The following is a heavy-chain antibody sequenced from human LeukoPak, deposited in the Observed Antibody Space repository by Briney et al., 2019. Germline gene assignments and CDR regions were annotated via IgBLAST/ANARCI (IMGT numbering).Heavy chain of an antibody. CDR1: GASISGSGYY. D-gene: IGHD5-12*01. V-gene: IGHV4-39*01. CDR2: IYSSGST. CDR3: ANSGGYDLIDY. Sequence: SETLSLTCAVSGASISGSGYYWGWIRPPPGKGLEWIVNIYSSGSTYYNASLHSRVTISIDTSKNQFSLRLNSVTAADTAIYYCANSGGYDLIDYWGQGTRVTVSS. J-gene: IGHJ4*02.